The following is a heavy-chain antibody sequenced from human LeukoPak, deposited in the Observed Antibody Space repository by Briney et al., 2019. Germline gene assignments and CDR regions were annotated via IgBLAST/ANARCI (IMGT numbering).Heavy chain of an antibody. CDR1: GGSLSGYY. V-gene: IGHV4-34*01. D-gene: IGHD6-13*01. Sequence: PSETLSHTCAVYGGSLSGYYWSWIRQPPGKGLEWIGEINHSGSTNYNPSLKSRVTISVDTSKNQFSLKLSSVTAADTAVYYCARVKNRIAAAGTGWFDPWGQGTLVTVSS. J-gene: IGHJ5*02. CDR3: ARVKNRIAAAGTGWFDP. CDR2: INHSGST.